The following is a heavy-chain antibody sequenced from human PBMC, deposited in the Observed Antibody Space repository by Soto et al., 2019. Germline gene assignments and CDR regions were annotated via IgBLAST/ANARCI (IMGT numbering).Heavy chain of an antibody. V-gene: IGHV3-30*18. CDR2: ISYEGSHK. Sequence: QVQLVESGGGVVQSGGSLRLSCLASGFDFSSHGMYWVRQAPGRGLEWVALISYEGSHKFYVDSLKGRFTISRDNSKHTLYIHMCSVRPEDTALYYCAKDFELPDGDYYHYGMDVWGQGTTVSVSS. CDR1: GFDFSSHG. J-gene: IGHJ6*02. CDR3: AKDFELPDGDYYHYGMDV. D-gene: IGHD1-7*01.